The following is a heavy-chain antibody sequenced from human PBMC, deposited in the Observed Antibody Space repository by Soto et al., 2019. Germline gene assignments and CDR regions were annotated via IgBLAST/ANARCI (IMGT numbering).Heavy chain of an antibody. CDR1: GGSFSGYY. Sequence: SETLSLTCAVYGGSFSGYYWSWIRQPPGKGLEWIGEINHSGSTNYNPSLKSRVTISVDTSKNQFSLKLSSVTAADTAVYYCARGVGYCSGGSCYNWFDPWGQGTLVTVS. V-gene: IGHV4-34*01. D-gene: IGHD2-15*01. CDR3: ARGVGYCSGGSCYNWFDP. CDR2: INHSGST. J-gene: IGHJ5*02.